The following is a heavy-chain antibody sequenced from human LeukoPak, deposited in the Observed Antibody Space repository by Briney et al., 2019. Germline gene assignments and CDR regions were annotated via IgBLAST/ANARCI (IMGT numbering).Heavy chain of an antibody. CDR2: VSYTGRT. CDR1: GGSLSGHY. D-gene: IGHD3-22*01. J-gene: IGHJ3*01. V-gene: IGHV4-59*11. Sequence: PSETQSLTCTVSGGSLSGHYWSWIRQPPGKRLEWSGYVSYTGRTKYNPSLQSRVTISIDTSKSQFSLKLTSVTSADTAVYSCARLLDNDISGDPDTFDVWGQGTTVIVSS. CDR3: ARLLDNDISGDPDTFDV.